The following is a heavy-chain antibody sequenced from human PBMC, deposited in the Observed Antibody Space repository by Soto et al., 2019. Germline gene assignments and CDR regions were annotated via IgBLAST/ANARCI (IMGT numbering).Heavy chain of an antibody. Sequence: SETRSLTCTVSGGSISSSSYYWGWIRQPPGKGLEWIGSIYYSGSTYYNPSLKSRVTISVDTSKNQFSLKLSSVTAADTAVYYCARHLPDSDYGDRGYFQHWGQGTLVTVSS. CDR2: IYYSGST. J-gene: IGHJ1*01. CDR3: ARHLPDSDYGDRGYFQH. CDR1: GGSISSSSYY. D-gene: IGHD4-17*01. V-gene: IGHV4-39*01.